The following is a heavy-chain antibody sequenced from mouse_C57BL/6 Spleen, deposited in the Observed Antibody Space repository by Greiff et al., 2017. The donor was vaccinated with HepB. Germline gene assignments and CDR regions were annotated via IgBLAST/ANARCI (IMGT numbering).Heavy chain of an antibody. CDR3: ARLLANYFDY. V-gene: IGHV5-9*01. CDR1: GFTFSSYT. Sequence: EVQRVESGGGLVKPGGSLKLSCAASGFTFSSYTMSWVRQTPEKRLEWVATISGGGGNTYYPDSVKGRFTISRDNAKNTLYLQMSSLRSEDTALYYCARLLANYFDYWGQGTTLTVSS. CDR2: ISGGGGNT. J-gene: IGHJ2*01.